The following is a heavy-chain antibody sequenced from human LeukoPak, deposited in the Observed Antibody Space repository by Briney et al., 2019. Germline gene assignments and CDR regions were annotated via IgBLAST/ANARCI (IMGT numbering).Heavy chain of an antibody. CDR2: IIPISGTT. CDR3: ARKLRLGGNWFDP. J-gene: IGHJ5*02. D-gene: IGHD1-26*01. Sequence: ASLKVSCKTSGGTFTSYAITWVRQPPGQGLEWLGKIIPISGTTNYAQKFQGRVTFTADESTSTAYMELSSLRSEDTALYYCARKLRLGGNWFDPWGQGTLVTVSS. V-gene: IGHV1-69*13. CDR1: GGTFTSYA.